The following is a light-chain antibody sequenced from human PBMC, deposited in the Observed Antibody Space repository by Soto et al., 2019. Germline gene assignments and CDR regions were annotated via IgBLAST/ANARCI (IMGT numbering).Light chain of an antibody. J-gene: IGKJ1*01. Sequence: ELVLTQSPGTLSLSPGERATLSCRASQSVSSNLAWYQQKPGQAPRLLIYGASSRATGIPDRFSGSGSGTDFTLTISRLEPEDFAVYYCQQYGSSRTFGQGTKVDIK. CDR3: QQYGSSRT. CDR2: GAS. CDR1: QSVSSN. V-gene: IGKV3-20*01.